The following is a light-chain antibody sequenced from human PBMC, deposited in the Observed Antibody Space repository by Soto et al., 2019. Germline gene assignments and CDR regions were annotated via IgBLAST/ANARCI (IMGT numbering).Light chain of an antibody. CDR2: EGS. Sequence: QSALTQPASVSASPGQSITISCTGTSSDVGSYNLVSWYQHHPGKAPKLMIYEGSQRPSGVSNRFSGSESDTTASLIISGLQPEDEADYYCSSYAGSSARVVFGGGTKLTVL. CDR3: SSYAGSSARVV. CDR1: SSDVGSYNL. J-gene: IGLJ2*01. V-gene: IGLV2-23*01.